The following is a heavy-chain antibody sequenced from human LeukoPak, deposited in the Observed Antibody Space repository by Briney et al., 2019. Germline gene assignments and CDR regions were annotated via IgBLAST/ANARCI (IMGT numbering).Heavy chain of an antibody. D-gene: IGHD5-24*01. CDR1: GYTFTSHH. V-gene: IGHV1-46*01. Sequence: ASVKVSCKASGYTFTSHHVHWVRQAPGQGLEWMGIINPSGGSTSYAQKFQGRVTMTRDMSTSTVYMELSSLRSEDTAVYYCARGRGIATIPFDYWGQGTLVTVSS. J-gene: IGHJ4*02. CDR2: INPSGGST. CDR3: ARGRGIATIPFDY.